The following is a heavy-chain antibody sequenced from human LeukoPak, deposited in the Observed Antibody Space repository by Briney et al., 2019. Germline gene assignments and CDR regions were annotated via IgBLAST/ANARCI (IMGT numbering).Heavy chain of an antibody. CDR1: GYTFTGYY. J-gene: IGHJ4*02. D-gene: IGHD2-2*03. V-gene: IGHV1-2*02. Sequence: ASVKVSCKASGYTFTGYYMHWVRQAPGQGLEWTGWINPNSGGTRYTQKFQGRVTLTRDTSISTAYMELSRLTSDDTAVYYCARVTQYGSSQGDYWGQGTLVTVSS. CDR3: ARVTQYGSSQGDY. CDR2: INPNSGGT.